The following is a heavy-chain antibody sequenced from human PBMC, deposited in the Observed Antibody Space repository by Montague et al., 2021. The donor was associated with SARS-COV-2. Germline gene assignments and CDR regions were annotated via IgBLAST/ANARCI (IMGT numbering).Heavy chain of an antibody. J-gene: IGHJ5*02. CDR3: SRDLSSSWSYWFDP. Sequence: TLSLTCTVSGGYISSGSYYWSWIRQPAGRGLEWIGRIYASGSTKYNPSLKSRVTISVDTSKNQLSLKVSTVTAADTAVYYGSRDLSSSWSYWFDPWGQGTLVTVSS. D-gene: IGHD6-13*01. CDR1: GGYISSGSYY. CDR2: IYASGST. V-gene: IGHV4-61*02.